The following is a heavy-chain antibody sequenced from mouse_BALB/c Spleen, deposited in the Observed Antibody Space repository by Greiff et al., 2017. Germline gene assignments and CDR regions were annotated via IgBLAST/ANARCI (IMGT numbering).Heavy chain of an antibody. CDR2: IYPGDGST. CDR1: GYSFTSYD. V-gene: IGHV1S56*01. J-gene: IGHJ1*01. CDR3: SRKGGYRYWYFDV. D-gene: IGHD2-2*01. Sequence: QVQLQQSGPELVKPGALVKISCKASGYSFTSYDINWVKQRHGQGLEWIGWIYPGDGSTKYNEKFKGKATLTADKSSSTAYMQLSSLTSENSAVYFYSRKGGYRYWYFDVWGAGTTVTVSS.